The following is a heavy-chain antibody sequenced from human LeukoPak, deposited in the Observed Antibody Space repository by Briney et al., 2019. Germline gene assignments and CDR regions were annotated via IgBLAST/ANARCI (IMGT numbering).Heavy chain of an antibody. J-gene: IGHJ4*02. Sequence: ASVKVSCKASGYNFTSYYMHWVRQAPGQGLEWMGIINPNGGGTSYAQNFQGRVTMTRDTSTSTLYMELSSLSSEDTAVYYCAREDSSSWPYSFDYWGQGTLVTVSS. CDR3: AREDSSSWPYSFDY. D-gene: IGHD6-13*01. CDR1: GYNFTSYY. CDR2: INPNGGGT. V-gene: IGHV1-46*01.